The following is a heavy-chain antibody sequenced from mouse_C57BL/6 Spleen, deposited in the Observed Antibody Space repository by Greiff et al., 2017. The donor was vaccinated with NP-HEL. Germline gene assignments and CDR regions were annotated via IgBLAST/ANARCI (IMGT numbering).Heavy chain of an antibody. CDR3: ASPYDYDWAWFAY. J-gene: IGHJ3*01. CDR2: INPNNGGT. V-gene: IGHV1-26*01. Sequence: EVQLQQSGPELVKPGASVKISCKASGYTFTDYYMNWVKQSHGKSLEWIGDINPNNGGTSYNQKFKGKATLTVDKSSSTAYMELRSLTSEDSAVYYWASPYDYDWAWFAYWGQGTLVTVSA. D-gene: IGHD2-4*01. CDR1: GYTFTDYY.